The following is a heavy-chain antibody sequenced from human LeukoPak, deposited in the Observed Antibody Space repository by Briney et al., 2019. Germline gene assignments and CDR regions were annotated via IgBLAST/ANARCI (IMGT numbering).Heavy chain of an antibody. CDR1: GFTVSSNY. CDR3: ARTVSSAGWSDDAFDI. V-gene: IGHV3-53*01. J-gene: IGHJ3*02. Sequence: GGSLRLSCAASGFTVSSNYMSWVRQAPGKGLEWVSVIYSGGSTYYADSVKGRFTISRDNAKNFLYLQMNSLRAEDTALYYCARTVSSAGWSDDAFDIWGQGTMVTVSS. D-gene: IGHD6-19*01. CDR2: IYSGGST.